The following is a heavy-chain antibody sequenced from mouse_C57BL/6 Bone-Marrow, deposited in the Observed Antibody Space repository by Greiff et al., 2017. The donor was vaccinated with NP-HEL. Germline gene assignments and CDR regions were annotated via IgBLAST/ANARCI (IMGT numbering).Heavy chain of an antibody. Sequence: QVQLQQSGAELVKPGASVKFSCKASGYAFSSYWLNWVKERPGKGLEWIGQIYPGDGDTTYNGKFKGKATLTADKSSSTASMQVSSLTSADSAVFFCERGDSDRSRFRNAMDYWGRGTSVTVTS. V-gene: IGHV1-80*01. CDR1: GYAFSSYW. J-gene: IGHJ4*01. D-gene: IGHD3-3*01. CDR2: IYPGDGDT. CDR3: ERGDSDRSRFRNAMDY.